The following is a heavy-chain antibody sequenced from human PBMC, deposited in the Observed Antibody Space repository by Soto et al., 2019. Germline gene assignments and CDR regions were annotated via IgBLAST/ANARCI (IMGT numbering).Heavy chain of an antibody. V-gene: IGHV4-39*01. CDR1: GGSISSTSYY. CDR3: ARSPLEMATIDY. D-gene: IGHD5-12*01. CDR2: IYYSGST. J-gene: IGHJ4*02. Sequence: SETLSLTCTVSGGSISSTSYYWGWIRQPPGKGLEWIGSIYYSGSTYYNPSLKSRVTISVATSKNQFSLKLSSVTAADTAVYYCARSPLEMATIDYWGQGTLVTVSS.